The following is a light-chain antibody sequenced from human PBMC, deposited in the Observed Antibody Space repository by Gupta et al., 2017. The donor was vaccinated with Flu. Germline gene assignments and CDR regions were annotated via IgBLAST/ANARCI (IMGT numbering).Light chain of an antibody. V-gene: IGLV10-54*04. CDR3: ASWDSSRSGWV. CDR2: RND. J-gene: IGLJ3*02. Sequence: AGLTQPPSVSKGLSPTATLTCTGTNNNVGNQGATWLQQHQGHPPKLLSYRNDNRHSGISDRFSASTSGTTAALTITGLQAEEEADYYCASWDSSRSGWVFGGGTRLTVL. CDR1: NNNVGNQG.